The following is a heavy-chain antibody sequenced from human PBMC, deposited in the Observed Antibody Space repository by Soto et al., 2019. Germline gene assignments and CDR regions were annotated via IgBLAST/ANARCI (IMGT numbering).Heavy chain of an antibody. D-gene: IGHD3-22*01. CDR3: ARGDFDRSGNYNAGWFAP. J-gene: IGHJ5*02. CDR1: GYTFTAYY. CDR2: INPNSGGT. Sequence: QVQLVQSGAEVKKPGASVKVSCKASGYTFTAYYMHWLRQAPGQGLEWMGWINPNSGGTNYAQRFQGRVTVTNDTSISTTYMELSSLGSDDTAVYYCARGDFDRSGNYNAGWFAPWGQGTLATVSS. V-gene: IGHV1-2*02.